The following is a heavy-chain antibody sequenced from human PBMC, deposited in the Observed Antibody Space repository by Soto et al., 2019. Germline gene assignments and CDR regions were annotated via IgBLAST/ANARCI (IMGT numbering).Heavy chain of an antibody. Sequence: QVQLQESGPGLVKPSQTLSLTCTVSGGSISSGDYYWSWIRQPPGKGLEWIGYIYYSGSTYYNPSLKGRVTISVDTSKNQFSLKLSSVTAADTAVYYCARSGVLYSSSWYRNYYYYYGMDVWGQGTTVTVSS. D-gene: IGHD6-13*01. J-gene: IGHJ6*02. CDR2: IYYSGST. CDR3: ARSGVLYSSSWYRNYYYYYGMDV. V-gene: IGHV4-30-4*01. CDR1: GGSISSGDYY.